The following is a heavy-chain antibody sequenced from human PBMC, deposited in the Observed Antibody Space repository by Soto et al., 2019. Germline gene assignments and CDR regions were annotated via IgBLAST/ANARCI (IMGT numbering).Heavy chain of an antibody. D-gene: IGHD3-22*01. CDR1: GDSFNTFA. J-gene: IGHJ4*02. Sequence: QVQLVQSGAEVKKPGSSVNLSCKASGDSFNTFAVTWVRQAPGQGLEWMGGIIPNFDTPTNAQKFQGRVTIIADKSTSTAYMALSSLRSEATAVYYWARPYYDSSGYYLWYFDYWGQGTLVSVSS. CDR2: IIPNFDTP. V-gene: IGHV1-69*06. CDR3: ARPYYDSSGYYLWYFDY.